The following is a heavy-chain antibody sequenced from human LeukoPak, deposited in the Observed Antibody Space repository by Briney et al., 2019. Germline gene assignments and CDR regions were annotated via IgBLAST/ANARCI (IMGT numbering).Heavy chain of an antibody. J-gene: IGHJ4*02. V-gene: IGHV1-69*13. CDR3: AGGYSSSWYLYYFDY. Sequence: ASVKVCCKASGGTFSSYAISWVRQAPGQGLEWMGGIIPIFGTANYAQKFQGRVTITADESTSTAYMELSSLRSEDTAVYYCAGGYSSSWYLYYFDYWGQGTLVTVSS. D-gene: IGHD6-13*01. CDR2: IIPIFGTA. CDR1: GGTFSSYA.